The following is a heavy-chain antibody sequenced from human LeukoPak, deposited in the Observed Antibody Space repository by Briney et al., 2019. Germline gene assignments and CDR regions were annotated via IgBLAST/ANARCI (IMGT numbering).Heavy chain of an antibody. CDR1: GGSINSYY. V-gene: IGHV4-59*01. Sequence: PWETLSLTCSVSGGSINSYYWNWIRRPPGKGLEWIGYIYYNGNTNYSPSLKSRVTMSVDTSKSQFSLKLSSVTAADTAVYYCARGVTPEAYWGQGTLVTVSS. CDR3: ARGVTPEAY. D-gene: IGHD4-17*01. J-gene: IGHJ4*02. CDR2: IYYNGNT.